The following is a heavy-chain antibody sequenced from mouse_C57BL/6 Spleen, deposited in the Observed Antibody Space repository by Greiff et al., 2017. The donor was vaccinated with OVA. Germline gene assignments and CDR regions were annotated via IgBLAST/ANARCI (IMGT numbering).Heavy chain of an antibody. CDR1: GYSITSGYY. Sequence: EVQLVESGPGLVKPSQSLSLTCSVTGYSITSGYYWNWIRQFPGNKLEWMGYISYDGSNNYNPSLKNRISITRDTSKNQFFLKLNSVTTEDTATYYCAGFYYGLDYWGQGTTLTVSS. J-gene: IGHJ2*01. V-gene: IGHV3-6*01. D-gene: IGHD1-2*01. CDR3: AGFYYGLDY. CDR2: ISYDGSN.